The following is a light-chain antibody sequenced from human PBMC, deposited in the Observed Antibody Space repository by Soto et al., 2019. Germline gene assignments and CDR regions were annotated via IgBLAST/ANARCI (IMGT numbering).Light chain of an antibody. Sequence: EVVLTQSPATLSLSPGERATLSCRASQSVRSSLAWYQQKPGQAPRLLIYDASNRATGIPARFSGSGSGTDFTLTISSLEPEDFAVYYCQQRSNWSRTFGQGTKVEIK. CDR2: DAS. J-gene: IGKJ1*01. CDR3: QQRSNWSRT. CDR1: QSVRSS. V-gene: IGKV3-11*01.